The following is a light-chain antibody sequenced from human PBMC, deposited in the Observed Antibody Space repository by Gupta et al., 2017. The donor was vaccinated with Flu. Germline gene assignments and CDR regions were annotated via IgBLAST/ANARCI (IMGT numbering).Light chain of an antibody. V-gene: IGKV3-20*01. CDR3: QQYRSSQT. CDR2: GAS. CDR1: QSVSSSY. J-gene: IGKJ1*01. Sequence: EIVLTQSPGTLSLSPGERATLSCRASQSVSSSYLAWYQQKPGQAPRLLIYGASSRPTGIPDRFSGSGSGTDFTLTISRLEPEDFAVYYCQQYRSSQTFGQGTKVEIK.